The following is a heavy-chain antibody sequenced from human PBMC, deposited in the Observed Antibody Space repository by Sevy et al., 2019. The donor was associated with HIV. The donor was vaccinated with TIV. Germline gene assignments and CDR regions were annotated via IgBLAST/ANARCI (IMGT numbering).Heavy chain of an antibody. Sequence: GGSLRLSCAASGFAPSTYGMHWVRQAPGKGLEWVAVIGYDGSNKYYADSVKGGFSISRDNSRNKLFLQMDILRAEDTAVYYCARDPRMYGDYLLAYFDYWGQGTLVTVSS. CDR1: GFAPSTYG. CDR3: ARDPRMYGDYLLAYFDY. J-gene: IGHJ4*02. V-gene: IGHV3-33*01. D-gene: IGHD2-8*01. CDR2: IGYDGSNK.